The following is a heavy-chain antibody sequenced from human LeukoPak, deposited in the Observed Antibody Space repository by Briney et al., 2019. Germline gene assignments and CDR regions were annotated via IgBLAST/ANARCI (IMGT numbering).Heavy chain of an antibody. CDR2: IFYSGST. CDR1: GGSISSYY. V-gene: IGHV4-59*01. J-gene: IGHJ5*02. CDR3: ARDPRLWDYVWGSYRPSWFDP. D-gene: IGHD3-16*02. Sequence: PSETLSLTCTVSGGSISSYYWSWIRQPPGRGLEWIGYIFYSGSTNYNPSLKSRVTISLDTSKNQFSLKLSSVTAADTAVYYCARDPRLWDYVWGSYRPSWFDPWGQGTLVTVSS.